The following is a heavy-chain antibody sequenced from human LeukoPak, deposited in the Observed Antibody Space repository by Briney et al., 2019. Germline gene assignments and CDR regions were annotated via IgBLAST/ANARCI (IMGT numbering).Heavy chain of an antibody. J-gene: IGHJ3*02. Sequence: GGSLRLSCAASGFTFSSYSMNWVRQAPGKGLEWVSSISSSSSYIYYADSVKGRFTISRDNAKNSLYLQMNSLRAEDTAVYYCAREPWNDDALDIWGQGTMVTVSS. D-gene: IGHD1-1*01. CDR2: ISSSSSYI. V-gene: IGHV3-21*01. CDR1: GFTFSSYS. CDR3: AREPWNDDALDI.